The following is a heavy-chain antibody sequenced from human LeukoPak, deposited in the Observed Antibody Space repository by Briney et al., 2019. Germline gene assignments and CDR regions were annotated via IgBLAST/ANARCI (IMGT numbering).Heavy chain of an antibody. D-gene: IGHD3-16*01. Sequence: GGSLRLSCAASGFTFSSYAMHWVRQAPGKGLEWVSVISYDGSNKYYADSVKGRFTISRDNSKNTLYLQMNSLRAEDTAVYYCATPLEDLGDYYMDVWGKGTTVTVSS. CDR2: ISYDGSNK. CDR3: ATPLEDLGDYYMDV. V-gene: IGHV3-30-3*01. CDR1: GFTFSSYA. J-gene: IGHJ6*03.